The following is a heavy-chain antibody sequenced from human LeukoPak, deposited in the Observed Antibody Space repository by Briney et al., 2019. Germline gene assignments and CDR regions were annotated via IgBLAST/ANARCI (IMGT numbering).Heavy chain of an antibody. J-gene: IGHJ5*02. CDR2: IYYSGST. CDR3: ARTEAVAGTKWFDP. Sequence: SQTLSLTCTVSGGSISSGGHYWTWIRQHPGKGLEWIGYIYYSGSTHYNPSLKSRLTMSVDTSKNQFSLKLSSVTAADTAVYYCARTEAVAGTKWFDPWGQGTLVTVSS. D-gene: IGHD6-19*01. CDR1: GGSISSGGHY. V-gene: IGHV4-31*03.